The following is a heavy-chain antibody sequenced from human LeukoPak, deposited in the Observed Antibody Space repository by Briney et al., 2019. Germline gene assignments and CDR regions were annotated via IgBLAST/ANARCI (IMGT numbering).Heavy chain of an antibody. CDR1: GGSISSGDYS. Sequence: SETPSLTCAVSGGSISSGDYSWNWIRQPPGKGLEWIGYIYHSGSTYYNPSLKSRVTISVDRSKNQFSLNLSSVTAADTAVYYCARVRGEYYGSGSYRAYYYYGMDVWGKGTTVTVSS. V-gene: IGHV4-30-2*01. CDR3: ARVRGEYYGSGSYRAYYYYGMDV. CDR2: IYHSGST. D-gene: IGHD3-10*01. J-gene: IGHJ6*04.